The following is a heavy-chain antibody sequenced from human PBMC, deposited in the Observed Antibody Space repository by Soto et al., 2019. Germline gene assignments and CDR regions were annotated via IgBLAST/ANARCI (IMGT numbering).Heavy chain of an antibody. Sequence: QVTVKESGPVLVIPTETLILTCTVSGFSLSNAGLGVSWIRQPPGKALEWLAHIFSNDEKSYSTSLKSRLTISKGTSKSQVVLTMTNMDPVDTATYYCASTYSSSWYWFDPWGQGTLVTVSS. CDR2: IFSNDEK. CDR1: GFSLSNAGLG. V-gene: IGHV2-26*04. J-gene: IGHJ5*02. D-gene: IGHD6-13*01. CDR3: ASTYSSSWYWFDP.